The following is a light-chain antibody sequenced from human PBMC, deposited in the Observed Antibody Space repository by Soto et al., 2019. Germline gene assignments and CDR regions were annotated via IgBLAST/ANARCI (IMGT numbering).Light chain of an antibody. Sequence: EIVLTQSPGTLSLSPGERATLSCRASQSVSSYLAWYQQKPGQAPRLLIYAASNRATGIPARFSGSGSRTDFTLTISSLEPEDFAVYYCQQRSNWPFTCGPGTKVEIK. CDR1: QSVSSY. CDR3: QQRSNWPFT. J-gene: IGKJ3*01. V-gene: IGKV3-11*01. CDR2: AAS.